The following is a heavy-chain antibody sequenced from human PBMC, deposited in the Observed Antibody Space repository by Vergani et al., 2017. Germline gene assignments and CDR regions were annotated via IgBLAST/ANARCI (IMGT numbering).Heavy chain of an antibody. CDR3: ARDILSSSWFRWFDP. J-gene: IGHJ5*02. V-gene: IGHV4-61*02. CDR1: GGSISSGSYY. CDR2: IYTSGST. D-gene: IGHD6-13*01. Sequence: QVQLQESGPGLVKPSQTLSLTCTVSGGSISSGSYYWSWIRQPAGKGLEWIGRIYTSGSTNYNPSLKSRVTISVDTSKNQFSLKLSSVTAADTAVYYCARDILSSSWFRWFDPWGQGTLVTVSS.